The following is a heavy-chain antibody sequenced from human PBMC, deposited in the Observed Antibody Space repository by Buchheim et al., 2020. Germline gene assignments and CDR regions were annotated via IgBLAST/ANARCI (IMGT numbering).Heavy chain of an antibody. V-gene: IGHV3-30-3*01. Sequence: QVQLVESGRGVVQPGRSLRLSCAASGFTFSSYAMHWVRQAPGKGLEGVAVISYDGSNKYYADSLKDRFTISRDNSKNTLYLQMNSLRAEDTAVYYCARSVKDYYGSGSYSLDYWGQGTL. CDR3: ARSVKDYYGSGSYSLDY. CDR2: ISYDGSNK. J-gene: IGHJ4*02. D-gene: IGHD3-10*01. CDR1: GFTFSSYA.